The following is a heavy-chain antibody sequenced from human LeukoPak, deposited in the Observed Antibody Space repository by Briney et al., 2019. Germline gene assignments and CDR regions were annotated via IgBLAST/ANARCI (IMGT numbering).Heavy chain of an antibody. CDR1: GFTFSHYW. J-gene: IGHJ4*02. Sequence: PGGSLRLSCAASGFTFSHYWMSWVRQAPGKGLEWVANIKQDGSEKYYVDSVEGRFSISRDNAQNSLYLQMSSLRAEDTAMYYCARARWVNGLYYFDYWGQGTLVTVSS. CDR2: IKQDGSEK. D-gene: IGHD2-8*01. CDR3: ARARWVNGLYYFDY. V-gene: IGHV3-7*01.